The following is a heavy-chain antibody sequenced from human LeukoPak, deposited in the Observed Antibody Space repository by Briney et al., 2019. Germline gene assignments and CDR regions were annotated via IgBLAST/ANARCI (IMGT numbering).Heavy chain of an antibody. Sequence: PGGSLRLSCAASGFTFNNYAMNWVRQAPGKGLERVSSVSESGDNTHYAGSVKGRFTSSRDNSQNTLYLQMNSLRAEDTAVYYCAKQWVDCWGQGVLVTVSS. V-gene: IGHV3-23*01. CDR2: VSESGDNT. D-gene: IGHD1-26*01. J-gene: IGHJ4*02. CDR1: GFTFNNYA. CDR3: AKQWVDC.